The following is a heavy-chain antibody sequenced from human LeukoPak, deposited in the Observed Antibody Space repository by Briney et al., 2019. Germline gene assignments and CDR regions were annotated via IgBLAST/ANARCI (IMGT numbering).Heavy chain of an antibody. CDR2: IYYDGSNI. Sequence: EGSLTLSCAASEFTFTTYGMHWVRQAPGKGLEWVAFIYYDGSNIYYADYVKGRFTISRDISKNTLYLQMDSLRAEDTAIYYCARDWKTNSFDYWGQGTLVTVSS. V-gene: IGHV3-33*01. CDR3: ARDWKTNSFDY. D-gene: IGHD1-1*01. J-gene: IGHJ4*02. CDR1: EFTFTTYG.